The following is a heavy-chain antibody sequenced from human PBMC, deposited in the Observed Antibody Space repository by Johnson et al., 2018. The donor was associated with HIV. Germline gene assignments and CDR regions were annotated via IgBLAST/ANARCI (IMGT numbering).Heavy chain of an antibody. CDR1: GFTFSSYA. CDR2: ISGSGGST. V-gene: IGHV3-23*04. CDR3: ARGYTWNDVSI. D-gene: IGHD1-1*01. J-gene: IGHJ3*02. Sequence: VQLVESGGGVVRPGGSLRLSCAASGFTFSSYAMSWVRQAPGKGLEWVSAISGSGGSTYYADSVKGRFTISRDNSKNTLYLQMNSLRTVDTAVYYCARGYTWNDVSIWGQGTMVTVSS.